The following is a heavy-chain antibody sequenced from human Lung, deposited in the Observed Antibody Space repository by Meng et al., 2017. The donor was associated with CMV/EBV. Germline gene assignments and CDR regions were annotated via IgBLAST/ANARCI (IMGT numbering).Heavy chain of an antibody. CDR1: GSRFSGYN. Sequence: SGSRFSGYNMHWVRQNPGQGVEWVGMSAHASRDTAYGRNFQGWVTLTRDTSINTVFLELTRLKFDDTALYYCARGIINSEGKRALDFWGQGTLVTVSS. CDR2: SAHASRDT. V-gene: IGHV1-2*04. J-gene: IGHJ4*02. D-gene: IGHD2/OR15-2a*01. CDR3: ARGIINSEGKRALDF.